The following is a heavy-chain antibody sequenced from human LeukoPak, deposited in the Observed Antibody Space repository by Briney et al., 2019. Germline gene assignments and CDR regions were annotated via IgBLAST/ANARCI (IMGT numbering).Heavy chain of an antibody. J-gene: IGHJ6*03. CDR2: ISSSGSTI. CDR3: AKDRDSGSYAYYYYYYMDV. V-gene: IGHV3-48*03. D-gene: IGHD1-26*01. CDR1: GFTFSSYE. Sequence: GGSLRLSCAASGFTFSSYEMNWVRQAPGKGLEWVSYISSSGSTIYYADSVKGRFTISRDNAKNTLYLQMNSLRAEDTAVYYCAKDRDSGSYAYYYYYYMDVWGKGTTVTISS.